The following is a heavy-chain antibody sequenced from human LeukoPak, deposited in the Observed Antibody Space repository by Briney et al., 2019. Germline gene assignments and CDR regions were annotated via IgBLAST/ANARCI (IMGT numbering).Heavy chain of an antibody. CDR2: INPNSGGT. CDR1: GYTFTGFY. Sequence: GASVKVSCKASGYTFTGFYMHWVRQAPGQGLERMGWINPNSGGTNYAQKFQGRVTMTRDTSISTAYMELSRLRSDDTAVYYCARAGGYSSSGNWFDPWGQGTLVTVSS. D-gene: IGHD6-6*01. CDR3: ARAGGYSSSGNWFDP. J-gene: IGHJ5*02. V-gene: IGHV1-2*02.